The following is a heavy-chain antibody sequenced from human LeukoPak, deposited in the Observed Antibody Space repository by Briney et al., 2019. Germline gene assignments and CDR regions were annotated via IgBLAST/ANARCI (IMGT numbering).Heavy chain of an antibody. CDR1: GYTFTDYC. CDR2: VDPEDGET. D-gene: IGHD2-21*02. CDR3: ATRSTPEGDQDAFDI. J-gene: IGHJ3*02. V-gene: IGHV1-69-2*01. Sequence: ASVKVSCKVSGYTFTDYCMHWVQQAPGKGLEWMGLVDPEDGETIYAEKFQGRVTITADTSTDTACMELSSLRSEDTAVYYCATRSTPEGDQDAFDIWGQGTMVTVSS.